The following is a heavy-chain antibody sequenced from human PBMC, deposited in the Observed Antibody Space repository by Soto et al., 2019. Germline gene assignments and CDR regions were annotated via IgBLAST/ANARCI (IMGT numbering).Heavy chain of an antibody. J-gene: IGHJ6*02. CDR3: AREGSAMAMDV. V-gene: IGHV1-69*08. D-gene: IGHD5-18*01. Sequence: QVQLVQSGAEVKKPGSSVTVSCKASGVTFSSYTISWVRQAPGQGIEWMGRIIPILGIANYAQKFQGRVTITADKSTSTAYMELSSLRSEDTAVYYCAREGSAMAMDVWGQGTTVTVSS. CDR1: GVTFSSYT. CDR2: IIPILGIA.